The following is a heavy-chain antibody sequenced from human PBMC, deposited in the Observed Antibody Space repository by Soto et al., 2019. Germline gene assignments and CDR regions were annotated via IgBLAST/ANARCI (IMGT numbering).Heavy chain of an antibody. CDR3: ARVLGSAVYYGMDV. V-gene: IGHV4-31*03. CDR1: GISMSSGGHY. J-gene: IGHJ6*02. CDR2: IYFSGTT. D-gene: IGHD3-10*01. Sequence: PSETLSLTCTVSGISMSSGGHYWSWVRQHPGKGLEWIGYIYFSGTTYYNPTLKSRVTLSVDTSKNRFSLSLTSVTAGDTAVYYCARVLGSAVYYGMDVWGQGTTVTV.